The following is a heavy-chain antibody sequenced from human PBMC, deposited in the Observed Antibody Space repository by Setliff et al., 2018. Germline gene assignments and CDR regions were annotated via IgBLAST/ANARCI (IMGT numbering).Heavy chain of an antibody. D-gene: IGHD3-10*01. J-gene: IGHJ5*02. CDR1: GFTFSSYA. CDR2: IRGDSGST. V-gene: IGHV3-23*01. CDR3: ARDRGGTNPWFDP. Sequence: HPGGSLRLSCAASGFTFSSYAMSWVRQAPGKGLEWVSAIRGDSGSTYYADSVKGRFTISRDISTSTLYLHMNSLRAEDTAVYYCARDRGGTNPWFDPWGQGTLVTVSS.